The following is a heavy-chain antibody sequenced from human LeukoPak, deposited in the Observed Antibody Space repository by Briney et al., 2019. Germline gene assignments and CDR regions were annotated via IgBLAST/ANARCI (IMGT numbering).Heavy chain of an antibody. CDR2: INPNSGGT. J-gene: IGHJ5*02. Sequence: ASVKVSCKASGYTFTGYYMHWVRQAPGQGLEWMGRINPNSGGTNYAQKFQGRVTMTRDTSISTAYMELNRLRSDDTAVYYCAREDRSGWYNWFDPWGQGTLVTVSS. D-gene: IGHD6-19*01. V-gene: IGHV1-2*06. CDR1: GYTFTGYY. CDR3: AREDRSGWYNWFDP.